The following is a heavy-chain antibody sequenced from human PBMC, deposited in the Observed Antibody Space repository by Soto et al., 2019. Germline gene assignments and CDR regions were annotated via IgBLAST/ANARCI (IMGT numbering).Heavy chain of an antibody. J-gene: IGHJ4*02. CDR3: TTDVYYDSIGYYPFWSN. CDR2: IKSKTDGGTT. D-gene: IGHD3-22*01. Sequence: PGRSLRLSCAASGFTFSNAWMSWVRQAPGEGLAWVGRIKSKTDGGTTEYAEPVKGRYTISRDDSKNTLYLQMNSLKTEDTAVYYCTTDVYYDSIGYYPFWSNWGQGNLVTVPQ. CDR1: GFTFSNAW. V-gene: IGHV3-15*01.